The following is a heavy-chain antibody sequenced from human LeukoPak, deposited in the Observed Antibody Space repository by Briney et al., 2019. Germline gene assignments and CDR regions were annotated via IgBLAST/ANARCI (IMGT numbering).Heavy chain of an antibody. CDR3: ASRNYGFWFDP. V-gene: IGHV4-31*03. CDR2: IYYSGST. Sequence: PSETLSLTCTVSGGPISSGGYYWSWIRQHPGKGLEWIGYIYYSGSTYYNPSLKSRVTISVDTSKNQFSLKLSSVTAADTAVYYCASRNYGFWFDPWGQGTLVTVSS. CDR1: GGPISSGGYY. J-gene: IGHJ5*02. D-gene: IGHD4-11*01.